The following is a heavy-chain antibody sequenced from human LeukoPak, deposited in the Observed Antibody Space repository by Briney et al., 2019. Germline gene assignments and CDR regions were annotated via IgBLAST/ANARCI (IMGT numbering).Heavy chain of an antibody. CDR2: IKQDGSEK. D-gene: IGHD6-6*01. V-gene: IGHV3-7*01. J-gene: IGHJ4*02. CDR1: GFTFSSYW. Sequence: GGSLRLSCAASGFTFSSYWMSWVRQAPGKGREWVANIKQDGSEKYYVDSVKGRFTISRDNAKNSLYLQMNSLRAEDTAVYYCARTSRSWDIDYWGQGTLVTVSS. CDR3: ARTSRSWDIDY.